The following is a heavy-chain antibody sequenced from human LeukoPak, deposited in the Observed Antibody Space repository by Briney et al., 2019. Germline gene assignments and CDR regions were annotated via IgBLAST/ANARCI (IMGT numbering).Heavy chain of an antibody. V-gene: IGHV4-61*01. Sequence: PSETLSLTCTVSGGSVSSGSYYWRWFRQPPGKGLEWIGYIYYSGSTNYNPSLKSRVTISVDTSKNQFSLKLSSVTAADTAVYYCARGQQLDLDYWGQGTLVTVSS. J-gene: IGHJ4*02. CDR1: GGSVSSGSYY. CDR3: ARGQQLDLDY. D-gene: IGHD6-13*01. CDR2: IYYSGST.